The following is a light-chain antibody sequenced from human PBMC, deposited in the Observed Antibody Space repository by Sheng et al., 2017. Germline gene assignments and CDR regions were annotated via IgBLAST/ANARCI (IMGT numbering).Light chain of an antibody. CDR1: KVGDKY. J-gene: IGLJ2*01. CDR3: QAWDSSTVV. CDR2: QDD. Sequence: SYELTQPPSVSVSPGQTASISCSGDKVGDKYVCWYQQKPGQSPVLVIYQDDKRPSGIPERFSGFNSGNTATLTISGTQPVDDAEYYCQAWDSSTVVFGGGTKLTVL. V-gene: IGLV3-1*01.